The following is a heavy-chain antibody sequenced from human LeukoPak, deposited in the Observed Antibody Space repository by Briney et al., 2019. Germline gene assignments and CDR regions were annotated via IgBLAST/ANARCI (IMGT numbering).Heavy chain of an antibody. D-gene: IGHD3-10*01. J-gene: IGHJ4*02. Sequence: SETLSLTCTVSGGSISSYYWSWIRQPPGKGLEWIGYIYYSGSTNYNPSLKSRVTISVDTSKNQFSLKLSSVTAADTAVYYCAREGYYGSGRYYFSYFDYWGQGTLVTVSS. V-gene: IGHV4-59*01. CDR2: IYYSGST. CDR3: AREGYYGSGRYYFSYFDY. CDR1: GGSISSYY.